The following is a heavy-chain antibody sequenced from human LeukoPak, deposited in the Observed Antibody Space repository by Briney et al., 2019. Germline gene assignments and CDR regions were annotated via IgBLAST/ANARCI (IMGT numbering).Heavy chain of an antibody. J-gene: IGHJ5*02. CDR1: GGSISSYY. CDR3: AREVAAAGIGWFNP. D-gene: IGHD6-13*01. V-gene: IGHV4-4*07. Sequence: SETLSLTCTVSGGSISSYYWSWIRQPAGKGLEWIGRIYTSGSTNYNPSLKSRVTMSVDTSKNQFSLKLSSVTAADTAVYYCAREVAAAGIGWFNPWGQGTLVTVSS. CDR2: IYTSGST.